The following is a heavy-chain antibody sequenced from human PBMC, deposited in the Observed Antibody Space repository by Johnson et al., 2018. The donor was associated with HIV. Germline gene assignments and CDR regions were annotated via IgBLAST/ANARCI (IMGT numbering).Heavy chain of an antibody. Sequence: VQLVESGGGLVQPGGSLRLSCAASGFTVSSNDMSWVRQAPGKGLEWVSVIYSGGSTYYADSVKGRFTISRDNSKNTLYLQMNTLKAEDTAVYYCARVGGWMEGFGELLIAFDIWGQGTMVTVSS. J-gene: IGHJ3*02. D-gene: IGHD3-10*01. CDR1: GFTVSSND. V-gene: IGHV3-66*01. CDR3: ARVGGWMEGFGELLIAFDI. CDR2: IYSGGST.